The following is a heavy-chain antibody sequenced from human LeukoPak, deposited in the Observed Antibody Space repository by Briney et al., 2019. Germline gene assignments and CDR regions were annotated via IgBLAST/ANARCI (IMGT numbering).Heavy chain of an antibody. V-gene: IGHV4-4*09. CDR1: GGPISSYY. Sequence: SETLSLTCTVSGGPISSYYWSWIRQPPGKGLEWIGYIYTSGSTNYNPSLKSRVTISVDTSKNQFSLKLSSVTAADTAVYYCARLGGYSGYEAWFDPWGQGTLVTVSS. D-gene: IGHD5-12*01. CDR2: IYTSGST. J-gene: IGHJ5*02. CDR3: ARLGGYSGYEAWFDP.